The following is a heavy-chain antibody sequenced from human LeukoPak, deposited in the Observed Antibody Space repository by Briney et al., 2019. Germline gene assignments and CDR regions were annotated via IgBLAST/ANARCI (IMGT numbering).Heavy chain of an antibody. CDR3: ARGEWSSSPFDY. Sequence: GGPLRLSCAASGFTLSSYSMNWVRQAPGKGLEWVSFISSSSSYIYYADSLKGRLTISRDNAKNSLYLQMNSLRAEDTAVYYCARGEWSSSPFDYWGQGTLVTVSS. CDR1: GFTLSSYS. CDR2: ISSSSSYI. D-gene: IGHD6-6*01. V-gene: IGHV3-21*01. J-gene: IGHJ4*02.